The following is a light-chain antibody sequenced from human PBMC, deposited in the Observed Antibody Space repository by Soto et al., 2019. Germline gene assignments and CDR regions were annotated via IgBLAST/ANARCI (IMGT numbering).Light chain of an antibody. V-gene: IGKV3-11*01. J-gene: IGKJ5*01. CDR1: QSVSSY. CDR3: QQRSNWPPIT. Sequence: EIVLTQSPATLSLSPGERATLSCRASQSVSSYLAWYQQKPGQAPRLLIYDASTRATGIPDRFSGSGSGTDFTLTISSLEPEDFAVYYCQQRSNWPPITCGQGTRLEIK. CDR2: DAS.